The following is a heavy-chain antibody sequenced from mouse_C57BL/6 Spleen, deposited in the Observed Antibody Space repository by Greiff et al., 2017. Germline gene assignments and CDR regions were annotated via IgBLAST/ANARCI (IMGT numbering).Heavy chain of an antibody. J-gene: IGHJ2*01. D-gene: IGHD1-2*01. V-gene: IGHV1-82*01. Sequence: VQLQQSGPELVKPGASVKISCKASGYAFSSSWMNWVKQRPGKGLEWIGRIYPADGDTNYNGKFTGKATLTADKSSSTAYMQLSSLTSEDSAVYYCASGVHFDYWGKGTTLTVAS. CDR1: GYAFSSSW. CDR2: IYPADGDT. CDR3: ASGVHFDY.